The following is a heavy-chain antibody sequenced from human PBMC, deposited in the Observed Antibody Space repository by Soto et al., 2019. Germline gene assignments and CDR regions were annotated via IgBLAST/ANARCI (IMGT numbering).Heavy chain of an antibody. CDR2: IYSGGST. V-gene: IGHV3-53*01. CDR3: ARERRNSSGWSYYYYYYGMDV. D-gene: IGHD6-19*01. J-gene: IGHJ6*02. CDR1: GFTVSSNH. Sequence: AGGSLRLSCAASGFTVSSNHMSWVRQAPGKGLEWVSVIYSGGSTYYADSVKGRFTISRDNSKNTLYLQMNSLRAEDTAVYYCARERRNSSGWSYYYYYYGMDVWGQGTTVTVSS.